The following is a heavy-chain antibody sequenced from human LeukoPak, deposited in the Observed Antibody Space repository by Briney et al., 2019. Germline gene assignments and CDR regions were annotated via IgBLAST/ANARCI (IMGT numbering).Heavy chain of an antibody. D-gene: IGHD3-22*01. Sequence: SETLSLTCTVSGGSLSSYYWSWIRQPPGKGLEWIGYIYYSGSTNYNPSLKSRVTISVDTSKNQFSLKLSSVTAADTAVYYCAREDYDSSGNKGYYFDYWGQGTLVTVSS. J-gene: IGHJ4*02. V-gene: IGHV4-59*01. CDR3: AREDYDSSGNKGYYFDY. CDR2: IYYSGST. CDR1: GGSLSSYY.